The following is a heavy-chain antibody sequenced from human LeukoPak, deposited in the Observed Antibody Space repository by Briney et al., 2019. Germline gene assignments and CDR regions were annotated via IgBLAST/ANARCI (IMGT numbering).Heavy chain of an antibody. V-gene: IGHV3-66*01. J-gene: IGHJ3*02. CDR1: GFTFSSNY. CDR2: IYSGGST. CDR3: ARDISSGYYDAFDI. Sequence: GGSLRLSCAASGFTFSSNYMSWVRQAPGKGLEWVSIIYSGGSTYYSDSVKGRFTISRDNSKNTLYLQMNSLRAEDTAVYYCARDISSGYYDAFDIWGQGTMVTVSS. D-gene: IGHD3-22*01.